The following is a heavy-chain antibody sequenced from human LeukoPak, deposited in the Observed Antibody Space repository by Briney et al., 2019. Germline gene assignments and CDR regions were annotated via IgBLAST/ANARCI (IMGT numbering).Heavy chain of an antibody. D-gene: IGHD3-10*01. V-gene: IGHV3-21*01. Sequence: PGGSLRLSWAASGFTCSSVALNWVRQAPGKGLEWVSSITSTSSYIYYADSVKGRFTISRDNAKNSLYLQMNSLRAEDTAVYYHARDLVGSGQLGAFDYWGQGTLVTVSS. CDR2: ITSTSSYI. CDR1: GFTCSSVA. J-gene: IGHJ4*02. CDR3: ARDLVGSGQLGAFDY.